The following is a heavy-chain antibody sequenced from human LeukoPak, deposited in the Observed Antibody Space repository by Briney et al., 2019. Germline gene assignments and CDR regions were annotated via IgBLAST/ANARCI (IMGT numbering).Heavy chain of an antibody. D-gene: IGHD5-18*01. CDR3: AGDTAMVMSPLGYFDY. Sequence: PGGSLRLSCAASGFTFSSYGMHWVRQAPGKGLEWVAVISYDGSNKYYADSVKGRFTISRDNSKNTLYLQMNSLRAEDTAVYYCAGDTAMVMSPLGYFDYWGQGTLVTVSS. CDR1: GFTFSSYG. V-gene: IGHV3-30*03. J-gene: IGHJ4*02. CDR2: ISYDGSNK.